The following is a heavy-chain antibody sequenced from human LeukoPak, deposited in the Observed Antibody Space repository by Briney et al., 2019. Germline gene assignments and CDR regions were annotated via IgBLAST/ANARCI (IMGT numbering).Heavy chain of an antibody. Sequence: GASVKVSCKASGYTFTSYDINWVRQATGQGLEWMGWMNPNSGNTGYAQKFQGRVTMTRNTSISTAYMELSSLRSEDTAVYYCARAPELRYFDWLLTPSYYYYYGMDVWGQGTTVTVSS. D-gene: IGHD3-9*01. CDR1: GYTFTSYD. CDR3: ARAPELRYFDWLLTPSYYYYYGMDV. CDR2: MNPNSGNT. V-gene: IGHV1-8*01. J-gene: IGHJ6*02.